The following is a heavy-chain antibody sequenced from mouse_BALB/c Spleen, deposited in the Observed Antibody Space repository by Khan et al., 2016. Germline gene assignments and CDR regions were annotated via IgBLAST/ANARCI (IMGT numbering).Heavy chain of an antibody. CDR1: GYSITSDYT. J-gene: IGHJ2*01. V-gene: IGHV3-2*02. CDR3: AVSHYYGYFDY. D-gene: IGHD1-2*01. Sequence: EVKLEESGPGLVKPSQSLSLTCTVTGYSITSDYTWNWIRQFPGNKLEWMGYINYSGSTIYNPSLKSRISITRDTSKNQFFLQLNSVTTEDTATYYCAVSHYYGYFDYWGQGTTLTVSS. CDR2: INYSGST.